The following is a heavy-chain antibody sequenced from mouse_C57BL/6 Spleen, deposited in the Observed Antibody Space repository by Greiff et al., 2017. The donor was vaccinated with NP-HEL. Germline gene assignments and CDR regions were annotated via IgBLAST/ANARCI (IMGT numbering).Heavy chain of an antibody. CDR1: GYTFTDYY. CDR3: ARSDGSSFYYAMDY. D-gene: IGHD1-1*01. V-gene: IGHV1-76*01. CDR2: IYPGSGNT. Sequence: VKLVESGAELVRPGASVKLSCKASGYTFTDYYINWVKQRPGQGLEWIARIYPGSGNTYYNEKFKGKATLTAEKSSSTAYMQLSSLTSEDSAVYFCARSDGSSFYYAMDYWGQGTSVTVSS. J-gene: IGHJ4*01.